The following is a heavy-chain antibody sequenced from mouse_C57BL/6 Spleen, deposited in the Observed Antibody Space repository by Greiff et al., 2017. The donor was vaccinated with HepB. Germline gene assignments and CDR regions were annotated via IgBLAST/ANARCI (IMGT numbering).Heavy chain of an antibody. CDR1: GYTFTSYW. J-gene: IGHJ2*01. CDR3: TRSIPLTGTRKFDY. V-gene: IGHV1-5*01. CDR2: IYPGNSDT. D-gene: IGHD4-1*01. Sequence: EVQLQQSGTVLARPGASVKMSCKTSGYTFTSYWMHWVKQRPGQGLEWIGAIYPGNSDTSYNQKFKGKAKLTAVTSASTAYMELSSLTNEDSAVYYCTRSIPLTGTRKFDYWGQGTTLTVSS.